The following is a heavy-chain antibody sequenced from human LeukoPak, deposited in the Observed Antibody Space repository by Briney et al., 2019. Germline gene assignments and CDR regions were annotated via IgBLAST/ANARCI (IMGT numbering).Heavy chain of an antibody. V-gene: IGHV4-39*01. D-gene: IGHD3-10*01. Sequence: PSETLSLTCTVSGGSISSSSYYWGWIRQPPGKGLEWIGSIYYSGSTYYNPSLKSRVTISVDTSKNHFSLKLSSVAAADTAVYYCARHQSYGPASYCRLPDYWGQGTLVTVFS. CDR3: ARHQSYGPASYCRLPDY. CDR2: IYYSGST. CDR1: GGSISSSSYY. J-gene: IGHJ4*02.